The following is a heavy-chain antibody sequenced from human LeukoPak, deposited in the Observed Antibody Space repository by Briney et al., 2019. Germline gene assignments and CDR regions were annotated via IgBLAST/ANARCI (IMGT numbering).Heavy chain of an antibody. CDR2: INHRGST. CDR3: ARDGDSSGYMPLRY. CDR1: GGSFSGYY. D-gene: IGHD3-22*01. V-gene: IGHV4-34*01. J-gene: IGHJ4*02. Sequence: SETLSLTCAVYGGSFSGYYWSGIRQPPGKGREGIGEINHRGSTNYNPSLTSRVTISVDTSKNQFSLKLSSVTAADTAVYYCARDGDSSGYMPLRYWGQGTLVTVSS.